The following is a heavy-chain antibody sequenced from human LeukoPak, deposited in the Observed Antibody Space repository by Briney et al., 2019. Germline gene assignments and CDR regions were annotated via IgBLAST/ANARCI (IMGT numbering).Heavy chain of an antibody. V-gene: IGHV1-18*01. CDR1: GYTFTNYG. CDR2: IRPYNGNT. Sequence: ASVKVSCKASGYTFTNYGISRVRQAPGQGLEWMGWIRPYNGNTNYAQKLQGRVTMTTDTSTSTAYMELRSLRSDDTAVYYCARGGFGESAPYFDYWGQGTLVTVSS. J-gene: IGHJ4*02. CDR3: ARGGFGESAPYFDY. D-gene: IGHD3-10*01.